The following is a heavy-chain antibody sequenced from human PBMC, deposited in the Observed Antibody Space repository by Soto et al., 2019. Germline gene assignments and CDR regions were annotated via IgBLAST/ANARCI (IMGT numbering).Heavy chain of an antibody. CDR1: GAVISSYF. V-gene: IGHV4-59*01. Sequence: SETLSLTCTVSGAVISSYFWGWIRQPPGKGLEWIGYMSYSGNTNYNPSLKSRVTMSVDTSKNQFSMKLSSVTAADTAVYYCATVRANFDFCDYWGPGTLVTVSS. CDR2: MSYSGNT. CDR3: ATVRANFDFCDY. D-gene: IGHD3-3*01. J-gene: IGHJ4*02.